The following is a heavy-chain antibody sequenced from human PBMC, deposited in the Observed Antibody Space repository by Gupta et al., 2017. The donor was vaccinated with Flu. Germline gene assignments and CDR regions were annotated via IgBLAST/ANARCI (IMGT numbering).Heavy chain of an antibody. CDR1: GGSVRRSAYY. Sequence: QVQLQESGPGLVKPSQTLSLTCSVSGGSVRRSAYYWSWIRQLPGKGPEWIGHIFFLGNTFYNPSLQSRLTILVDTSKNQFSLRLTSVTAADTAVYYCARVTKEAGDALDIWGQGTLVTVSS. J-gene: IGHJ3*02. CDR3: ARVTKEAGDALDI. V-gene: IGHV4-31*03. CDR2: IFFLGNT. D-gene: IGHD6-13*01.